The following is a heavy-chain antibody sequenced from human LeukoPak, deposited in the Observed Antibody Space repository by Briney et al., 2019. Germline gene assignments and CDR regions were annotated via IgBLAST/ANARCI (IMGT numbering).Heavy chain of an antibody. D-gene: IGHD6-19*01. V-gene: IGHV1-46*01. CDR1: GYTFTSYY. Sequence: ASVKVSCKASGYTFTSYYMHWVRQAPGQGLEWMGIINPSGGSTSYAQKLQGRVTMTTDTSTSTAYMELRSLRSDDTAVYYCARSRSGWEDFDYWGQGTLVTVSS. J-gene: IGHJ4*02. CDR3: ARSRSGWEDFDY. CDR2: INPSGGST.